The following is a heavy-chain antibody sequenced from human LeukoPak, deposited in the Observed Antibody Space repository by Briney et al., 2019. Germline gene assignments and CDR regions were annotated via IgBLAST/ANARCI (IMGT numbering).Heavy chain of an antibody. D-gene: IGHD5-24*01. J-gene: IGHJ4*02. V-gene: IGHV1-69*13. CDR3: ARRRDGYNYHYFDY. CDR1: GGTFSSYA. Sequence: GASVKVSCKASGGTFSSYAISWVRQAPGQGLEWMGGIIPIFGTANYAQKFQGRVTITADESTSTAYMELSGLRSEDTAVYYCARRRDGYNYHYFDYWGQGTLVTVSS. CDR2: IIPIFGTA.